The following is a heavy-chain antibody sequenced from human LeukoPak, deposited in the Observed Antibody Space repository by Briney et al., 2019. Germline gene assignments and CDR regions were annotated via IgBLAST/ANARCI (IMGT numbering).Heavy chain of an antibody. J-gene: IGHJ3*02. Sequence: ASVKVSCKASGYTFTGYYMHWVRQAPRQGLEWMGWINPNSGGTNYAQKFQGRVTMTRDTSISTAYMELSRLRSDDTAVYYYARGGLYYVWDAFDIWGQGTMVTVSS. D-gene: IGHD3-16*01. V-gene: IGHV1-2*02. CDR1: GYTFTGYY. CDR3: ARGGLYYVWDAFDI. CDR2: INPNSGGT.